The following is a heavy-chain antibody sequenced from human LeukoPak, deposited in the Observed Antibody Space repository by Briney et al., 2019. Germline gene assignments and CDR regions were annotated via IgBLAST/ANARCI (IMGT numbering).Heavy chain of an antibody. D-gene: IGHD6-6*01. Sequence: PGGSLRLSCAASGFTFDDYGMSWVRQAPGKGLEWVAIIKDGGSDKYYVGSVEGRVTISRDSAKKSVFLQVNSLRAEDTAVYYCATYSTSSGAFDIWGQGTVVTVSS. J-gene: IGHJ3*02. CDR3: ATYSTSSGAFDI. CDR2: IKDGGSDK. CDR1: GFTFDDYG. V-gene: IGHV3-7*01.